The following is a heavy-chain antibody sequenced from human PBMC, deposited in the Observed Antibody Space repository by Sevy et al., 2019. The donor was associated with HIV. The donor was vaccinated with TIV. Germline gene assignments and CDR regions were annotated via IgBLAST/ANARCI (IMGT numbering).Heavy chain of an antibody. V-gene: IGHV3-15*01. J-gene: IGHJ4*02. D-gene: IGHD2-8*01. CDR2: IKSKTDDGTT. CDR1: GFTFSNAW. Sequence: GGSLRLSCAASGFTFSNAWMSWVRQAPGKGLEWVGHIKSKTDDGTTDYAAPVKGRFTISSDDSKNTLYLQMNSLKTEETAVYYCTTVLGYCTNGVCSQSHYWGQGTLVTVSS. CDR3: TTVLGYCTNGVCSQSHY.